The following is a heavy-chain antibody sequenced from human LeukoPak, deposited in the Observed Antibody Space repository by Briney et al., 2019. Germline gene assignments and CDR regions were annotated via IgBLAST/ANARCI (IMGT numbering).Heavy chain of an antibody. D-gene: IGHD3-16*01. V-gene: IGHV4-39*07. CDR3: ARVSTGRVRLYFDY. Sequence: PSETLSLTCTVSGGSISSSSYYWGWIRQPPGKGLEWIGSIYYSGSTYYNPSLKSRVTISVDTSKNQFSLKLSSVTAADTAVYYCARVSTGRVRLYFDYWGQGTLVTVSS. CDR2: IYYSGST. J-gene: IGHJ4*02. CDR1: GGSISSSSYY.